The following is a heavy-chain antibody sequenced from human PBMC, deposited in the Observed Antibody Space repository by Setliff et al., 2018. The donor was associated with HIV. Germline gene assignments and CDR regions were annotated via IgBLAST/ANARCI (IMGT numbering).Heavy chain of an antibody. CDR2: IYYSGST. V-gene: IGHV4-39*07. D-gene: IGHD3-16*01. Sequence: TLSLTCTVSGGSIRSSSYYWGWIRQPPGKGLEWIGSIYYSGSTYYNSSLRSRVTISGDTSKKQFSLKLSSVTAADTAVYYCVIRSRLGGSPNYFDYWGQGALVTVSS. CDR1: GGSIRSSSYY. CDR3: VIRSRLGGSPNYFDY. J-gene: IGHJ4*02.